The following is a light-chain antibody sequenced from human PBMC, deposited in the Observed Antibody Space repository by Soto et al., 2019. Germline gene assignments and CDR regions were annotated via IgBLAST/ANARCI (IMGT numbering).Light chain of an antibody. Sequence: QSVLTQPASVSGSPGQSITISCTGTSSDVGSYNLVSWYQQHPGKAPKLMIYEGNERPSGVSNRFSGSKSGNTASLTISGLQAEDEADYYCCSYAGSNTWVFGGGTKLTVL. CDR1: SSDVGSYNL. CDR3: CSYAGSNTWV. CDR2: EGN. V-gene: IGLV2-23*01. J-gene: IGLJ3*02.